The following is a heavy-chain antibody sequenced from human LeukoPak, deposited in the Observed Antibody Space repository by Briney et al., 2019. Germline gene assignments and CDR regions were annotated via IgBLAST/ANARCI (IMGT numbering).Heavy chain of an antibody. CDR3: AREGSKNDAFDI. V-gene: IGHV3-20*04. CDR1: GFTFDDYG. CDR2: INLNGGST. Sequence: GGSLRLSCAASGFTFDDYGISWVRQAPGKGLEWVSGINLNGGSTGYADSVKRRFSISRDNAKNSLYLQMNSLRAEDTALYYCAREGSKNDAFDIWGQGTMVTVSS. J-gene: IGHJ3*02.